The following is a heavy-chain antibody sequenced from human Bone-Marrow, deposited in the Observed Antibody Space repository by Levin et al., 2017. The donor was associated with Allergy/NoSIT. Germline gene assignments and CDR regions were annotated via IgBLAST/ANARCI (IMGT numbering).Heavy chain of an antibody. D-gene: IGHD2-8*01. CDR3: ARALSMSGPFDY. CDR1: GYIFRNFG. CDR2: ITTYSGNA. J-gene: IGHJ4*02. Sequence: GESLKISCKASGYIFRNFGLGWVRQAPGQGPQWMGWITTYSGNAIYAQSSRARVTMTRDTSTSTGFMELRNLTSDDTAVYYCARALSMSGPFDYWGQGTPVTVSS. V-gene: IGHV1-18*01.